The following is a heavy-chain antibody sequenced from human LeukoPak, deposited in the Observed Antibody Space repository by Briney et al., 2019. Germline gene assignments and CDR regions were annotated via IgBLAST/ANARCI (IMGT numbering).Heavy chain of an antibody. J-gene: IGHJ3*02. D-gene: IGHD1-14*01. V-gene: IGHV4-59*12. CDR2: IYYSGSA. CDR1: GGSINSYY. CDR3: ARDRRYNTAPHDAIDI. Sequence: IPSETLSLTCTVSGGSINSYYWSWIRQPPGKELEWIGYIYYSGSAYYNPSLKSRVTISIDTSRNRFSLKLTSVTAADTAVYYCARDRRYNTAPHDAIDIWGQGTVVTISS.